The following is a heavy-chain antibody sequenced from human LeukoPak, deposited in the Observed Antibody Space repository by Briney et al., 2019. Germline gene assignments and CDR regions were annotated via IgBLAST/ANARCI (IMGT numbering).Heavy chain of an antibody. Sequence: TGGSLRLSCAASGFTFSSYAMSWVRQAPGKGLEWVSAISGSGGSTYYADSVKGRFTISRDNSKNTLYLQMNSLRAEDTAVYYCATTWRPRGKFDYWGQGTLVTVSS. D-gene: IGHD5-24*01. CDR2: ISGSGGST. CDR3: ATTWRPRGKFDY. CDR1: GFTFSSYA. V-gene: IGHV3-23*01. J-gene: IGHJ4*02.